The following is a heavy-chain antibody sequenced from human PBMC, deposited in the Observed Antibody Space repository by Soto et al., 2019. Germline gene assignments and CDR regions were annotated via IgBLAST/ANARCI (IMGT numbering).Heavy chain of an antibody. CDR1: GFTFSSYG. CDR3: AKDLFGGELWLYPPSY. Sequence: QVQLVESGGGVVQPGRSLRLSCAASGFTFSSYGMHWVRQAPGKGLEWVAVLSYDGSNKYYADSVKGRFTISRDNSKNTLYLLMNSLRAEDTAVYYCAKDLFGGELWLYPPSYWGQGTLVTVSS. D-gene: IGHD3-16*01. CDR2: LSYDGSNK. V-gene: IGHV3-30*18. J-gene: IGHJ4*02.